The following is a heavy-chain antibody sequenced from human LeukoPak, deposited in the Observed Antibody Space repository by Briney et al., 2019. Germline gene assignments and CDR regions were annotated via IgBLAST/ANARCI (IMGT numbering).Heavy chain of an antibody. CDR3: AREAPHYGDLNWFDP. CDR1: GGTFSSYA. CDR2: IIPIFGIA. D-gene: IGHD4-17*01. V-gene: IGHV1-69*04. Sequence: SVKVSCKASGGTFSSYAISWVRQAPGQGLEWMGRIIPIFGIANYAQKFQGRVTITTDKSTSTAYMELSSLRSEDTAVYYCAREAPHYGDLNWFDPWGQGTLVTVSS. J-gene: IGHJ5*02.